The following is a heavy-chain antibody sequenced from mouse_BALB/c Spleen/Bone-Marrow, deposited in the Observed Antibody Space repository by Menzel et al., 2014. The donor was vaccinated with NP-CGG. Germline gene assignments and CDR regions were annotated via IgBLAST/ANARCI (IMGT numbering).Heavy chain of an antibody. CDR2: INPGSGGT. V-gene: IGHV1-54*01. CDR3: AREIITSFAY. CDR1: GYAFTNYL. J-gene: IGHJ3*01. D-gene: IGHD1-1*01. Sequence: VKVVESGAELVRPGTSVKVSCKASGYAFTNYLIEWVKQKPGQGLEWIGVINPGSGGTNYNEKFKGKATLTADKSSSTAYMQLSSLTSDDSVVYFCAREIITSFAYWGQGTLVTVSA.